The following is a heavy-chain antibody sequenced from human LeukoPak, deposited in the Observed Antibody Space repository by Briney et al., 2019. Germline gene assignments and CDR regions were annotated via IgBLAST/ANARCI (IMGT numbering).Heavy chain of an antibody. CDR1: GFTFSGYW. Sequence: GGSLRLSCAASGFTFSGYWMSWVRQAPGKGLEWVANIKQDGSEKYYVDSVKGRFTISRDNAKNSLYLQTNSLRAEDTAVYYCARVSVAGPYYFDYWGQGTLVTVSS. J-gene: IGHJ4*02. D-gene: IGHD6-19*01. V-gene: IGHV3-7*01. CDR2: IKQDGSEK. CDR3: ARVSVAGPYYFDY.